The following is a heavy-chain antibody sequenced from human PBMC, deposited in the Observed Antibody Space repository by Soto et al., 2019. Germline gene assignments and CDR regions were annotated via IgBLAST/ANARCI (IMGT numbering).Heavy chain of an antibody. CDR3: AKDLTTSDYGHQPRFVDY. CDR1: GFTFSSYG. CDR2: ISYDGSNK. Sequence: QVQLVESGGGVVQPGRSLRLSCAASGFTFSSYGMHWVRQAPGKGLEWVAVISYDGSNKYYADSVKGRFTISRDNSRNTLYLQMNSLRAEDTAVYYCAKDLTTSDYGHQPRFVDYWGQGTLVTVSS. D-gene: IGHD4-17*01. V-gene: IGHV3-30*18. J-gene: IGHJ4*02.